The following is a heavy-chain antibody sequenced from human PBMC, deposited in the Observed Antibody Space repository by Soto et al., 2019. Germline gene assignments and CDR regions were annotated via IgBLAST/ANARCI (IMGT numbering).Heavy chain of an antibody. D-gene: IGHD1-1*01. J-gene: IGHJ6*03. V-gene: IGHV3-33*01. Sequence: GGSLRLSCAASGFTFSSYGMHWVRQAPGKGLEWVAVIWYDGSNKYYADSVKGRFTISRDNPKNTLYLQMNSLRAEDTAVYYCTTAAGTQYYYYYNLDVWGQGATVTVSS. CDR3: TTAAGTQYYYYYNLDV. CDR2: IWYDGSNK. CDR1: GFTFSSYG.